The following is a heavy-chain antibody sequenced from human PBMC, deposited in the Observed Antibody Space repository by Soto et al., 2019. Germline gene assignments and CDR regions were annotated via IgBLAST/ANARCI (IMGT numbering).Heavy chain of an antibody. V-gene: IGHV1-2*04. CDR1: GYTFTDHY. Sequence: GASVKVSCKASGYTFTDHYIHWVRQAPGQGLEWMGWINPNGGATNYAQKFQGWVAMSRDTSISTAYMELNRLKSDDTAVYYCARGDTGGWYIRPIDYWGQGTLVTVSS. CDR2: INPNGGAT. CDR3: ARGDTGGWYIRPIDY. J-gene: IGHJ4*02. D-gene: IGHD6-19*01.